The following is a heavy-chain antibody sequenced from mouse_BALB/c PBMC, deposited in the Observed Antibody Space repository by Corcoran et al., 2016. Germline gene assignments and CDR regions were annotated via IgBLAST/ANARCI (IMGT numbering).Heavy chain of an antibody. J-gene: IGHJ1*01. CDR1: GYSITSGYY. D-gene: IGHD1-1*01. CDR3: ARWGPYGREYFDV. CDR2: ISYDGSN. Sequence: DVQLQESGPGLVKPSQSLSLTCSVTGYSITSGYYWNWIRQFPGNKLEWMGYISYDGSNNYNPSLKNRISITRDTFKNQFFLKLNSVTTEDTATYYCARWGPYGREYFDVWGAGTTVTVSS. V-gene: IGHV3-6*02.